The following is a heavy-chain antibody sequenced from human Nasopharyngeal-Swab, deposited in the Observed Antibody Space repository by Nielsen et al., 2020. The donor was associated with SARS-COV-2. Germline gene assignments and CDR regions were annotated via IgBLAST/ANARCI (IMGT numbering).Heavy chain of an antibody. J-gene: IGHJ5*02. CDR1: GGSFSGYY. CDR2: INHSGST. V-gene: IGHV4-34*01. Sequence: SETLSLTCAVYGGSFSGYYWSWIRQPPGKGLEWIGEINHSGSTNYNPSLKSRVTTSVDTSKNQFSLKLSSVTAADTAVYYCARGNRNNWFDPWGQGTLVTVSS. CDR3: ARGNRNNWFDP.